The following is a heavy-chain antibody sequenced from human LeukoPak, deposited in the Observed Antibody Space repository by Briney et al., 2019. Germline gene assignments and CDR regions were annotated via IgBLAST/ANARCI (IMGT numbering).Heavy chain of an antibody. Sequence: GAPVKVSCKASGYSFTTYAMNWVRQAPGQGLEWMGWINTNTGNPTYAQGFTGRFVFSLDTSVSTAYLQISSLKAEDTAVYYCARELLITRTWFDPWGQGTLVTVSS. D-gene: IGHD3-22*01. V-gene: IGHV7-4-1*02. CDR1: GYSFTTYA. CDR2: INTNTGNP. CDR3: ARELLITRTWFDP. J-gene: IGHJ5*02.